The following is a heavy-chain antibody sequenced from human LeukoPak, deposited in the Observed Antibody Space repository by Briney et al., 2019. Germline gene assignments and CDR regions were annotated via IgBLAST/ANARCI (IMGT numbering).Heavy chain of an antibody. J-gene: IGHJ4*02. CDR1: GFTFSKNW. D-gene: IGHD6-13*01. CDR3: ARGTSAGGPISPFDF. CDR2: IQGDGSNT. V-gene: IGHV3-74*01. Sequence: GPLRLSCVASGFTFSKNWLHWVRQAPGKGLVWVSRIQGDGSNTNYADSVKGRFSISRDNAKNTVYLQMNSLRAEDTGIYYCARGTSAGGPISPFDFWGQGTVVTVSS.